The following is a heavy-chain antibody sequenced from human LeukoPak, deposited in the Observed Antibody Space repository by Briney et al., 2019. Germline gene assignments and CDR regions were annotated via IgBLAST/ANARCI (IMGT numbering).Heavy chain of an antibody. CDR1: GFTFSSYE. V-gene: IGHV3-48*03. D-gene: IGHD1-7*01. Sequence: GGSLRLSCAASGFTFSSYEMNWIRQAPGKGLEWISYISNSGSTKYYADSVKGRFTISRDNAKNSLYLQMNSLRAEDTAVYYCARASRSRFNLNYEYYYYMDVWGKGTTVIVSS. CDR2: ISNSGSTK. J-gene: IGHJ6*03. CDR3: ARASRSRFNLNYEYYYYMDV.